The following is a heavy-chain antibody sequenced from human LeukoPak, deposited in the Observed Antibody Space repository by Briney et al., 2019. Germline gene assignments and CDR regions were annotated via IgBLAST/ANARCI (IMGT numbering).Heavy chain of an antibody. D-gene: IGHD2-15*01. CDR1: GFTFSSYA. CDR3: AKSVVAGVYGSFDY. Sequence: GGSLRLSCAASGFTFSSYAMTWVRQAPGKGLEWVSAITGSGGTTYYADSVKGRFTISRDNSKNTLYLQMNSLRAEDTAVYYCAKSVVAGVYGSFDYWGQGTLVTVSS. V-gene: IGHV3-23*01. CDR2: ITGSGGTT. J-gene: IGHJ4*02.